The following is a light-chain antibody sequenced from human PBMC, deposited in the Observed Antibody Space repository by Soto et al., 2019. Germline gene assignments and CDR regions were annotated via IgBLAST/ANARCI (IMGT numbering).Light chain of an antibody. V-gene: IGKV3-20*01. CDR1: QSVSSSY. CDR3: QQYVTSPRT. CDR2: GAS. Sequence: TMLPQYTGTLSLAPGERATLSCRASQSVSSSYLAWYQQKPGQAPRLLIYGASFRATGVPGRFTGRGSGTDFTLTISRLEPEDFAVYFCQQYVTSPRTFGQGCNVDI. J-gene: IGKJ1*01.